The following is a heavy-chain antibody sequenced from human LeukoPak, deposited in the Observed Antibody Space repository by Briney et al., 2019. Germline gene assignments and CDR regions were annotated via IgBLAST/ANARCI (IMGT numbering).Heavy chain of an antibody. CDR2: IYTSGGT. CDR3: ARVVRGVIFDAFDI. D-gene: IGHD3-10*02. V-gene: IGHV4-4*07. CDR1: GGSISSYY. J-gene: IGHJ3*02. Sequence: SQTLSLTCTVSGGSISSYYWSWIRQPAGKGLEWIGRIYTSGGTNYNPSLKSRVTMSVDTSKNQFSLKLSSVTAADTAVYYCARVVRGVIFDAFDIWGQGTMVTVSS.